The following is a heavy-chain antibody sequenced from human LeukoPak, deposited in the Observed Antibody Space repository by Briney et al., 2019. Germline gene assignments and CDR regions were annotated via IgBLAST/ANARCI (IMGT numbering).Heavy chain of an antibody. V-gene: IGHV3-66*02. CDR3: ARDLPDQLEREFAFDI. J-gene: IGHJ3*02. CDR2: IYSGGST. CDR1: GFTVSSNY. Sequence: PGGSLRLSCAASGFTVSSNYMSWVRQAPGKGLEWVSVIYSGGSTYYADSVKGRFTISRDNSKNTLYLQMNSLRAEDTAVYYCARDLPDQLEREFAFDIWGQGTMVTVSS. D-gene: IGHD3-10*01.